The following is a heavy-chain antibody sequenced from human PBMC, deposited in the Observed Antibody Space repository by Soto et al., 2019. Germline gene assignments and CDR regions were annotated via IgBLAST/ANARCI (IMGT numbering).Heavy chain of an antibody. J-gene: IGHJ6*02. CDR3: ARGGFRRGYSELGYYGMDV. V-gene: IGHV3-64*01. CDR1: GFTFSSYA. Sequence: GGSLRLSCAASGFTFSSYAMHWVRQAPGKGLEYVSAISSNGGSIYYGNSVKGRFTISRDNSKNTLYLQMGSLRAEDTAVYYCARGGFRRGYSELGYYGMDVWGQGTTVTVSS. D-gene: IGHD5-18*01. CDR2: ISSNGGSI.